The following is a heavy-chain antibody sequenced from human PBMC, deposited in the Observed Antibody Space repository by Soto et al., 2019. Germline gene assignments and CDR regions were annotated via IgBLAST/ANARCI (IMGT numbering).Heavy chain of an antibody. CDR1: GFSLSTSGVG. J-gene: IGHJ4*02. V-gene: IGHV2-5*02. CDR2: IYWDDDK. Sequence: QITLKESGPTLVKPTQTLTLTCTFSGFSLSTSGVGVGWIRQPPGKALEWLALIYWDDDKRYSPSLKSRLTITKDTSKNQVVLTMTNTDPVDTATYYCAHITPLTYYYDSSGYYPPNYFDYWGQGTLVTVSS. CDR3: AHITPLTYYYDSSGYYPPNYFDY. D-gene: IGHD3-22*01.